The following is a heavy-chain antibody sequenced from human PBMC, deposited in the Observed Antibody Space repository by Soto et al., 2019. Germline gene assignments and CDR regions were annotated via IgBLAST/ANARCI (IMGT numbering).Heavy chain of an antibody. Sequence: TLSLTCAISGDSVSSNSAAWNWIRQSPSRGLEWLGRTYYRSKWYNDYAVSVKSRITINPDTSKNQFSLQLNSVTPEDTAVYYCAREGGIVVVPAAIFFDYWGQGTLVTVSS. CDR2: TYYRSKWYN. J-gene: IGHJ4*02. V-gene: IGHV6-1*01. CDR1: GDSVSSNSAA. D-gene: IGHD2-2*02. CDR3: AREGGIVVVPAAIFFDY.